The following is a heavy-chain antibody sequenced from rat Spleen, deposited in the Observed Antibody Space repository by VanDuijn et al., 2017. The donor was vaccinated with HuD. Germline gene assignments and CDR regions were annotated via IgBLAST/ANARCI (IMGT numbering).Heavy chain of an antibody. D-gene: IGHD1-7*01. CDR3: AKVPYYGYYYFDY. CDR1: GFTFSDYY. Sequence: EVQLVESDGGLVQPGRSLKLSCAASGFTFSDYYMAWVRQAPTKGLEWVATVSYDGSKTYYRDSVKGRFTISRDNAKSTLHLQMDRLRSEDTATYYCAKVPYYGYYYFDYWGQGVMVTVSS. J-gene: IGHJ2*01. V-gene: IGHV5-29*01. CDR2: VSYDGSKT.